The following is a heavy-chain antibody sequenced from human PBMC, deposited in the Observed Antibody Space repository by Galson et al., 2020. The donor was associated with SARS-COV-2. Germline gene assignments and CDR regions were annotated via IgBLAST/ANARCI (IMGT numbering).Heavy chain of an antibody. Sequence: GGSLRLSCAASGFTFSKNWMSWVRQAPGKGLEWVANIKQDASEKYYVASVKGRFAISRDNTKNSVYLQMNSLRVEDTAVYYCARDSGSHLAFSGMDVWGQGTPVTVSS. D-gene: IGHD1-26*01. CDR1: GFTFSKNW. CDR3: ARDSGSHLAFSGMDV. V-gene: IGHV3-7*04. J-gene: IGHJ6*02. CDR2: IKQDASEK.